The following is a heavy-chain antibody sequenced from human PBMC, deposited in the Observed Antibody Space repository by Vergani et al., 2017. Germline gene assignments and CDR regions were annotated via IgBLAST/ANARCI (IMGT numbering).Heavy chain of an antibody. CDR2: INSDGDST. Sequence: VQLVESGGGLVQPGGSLRLSCTASGFTFSNYWMQWVRQAPGKGLMWVSRINSDGDSTSYADSVKGRFTISRDNAKNTLYLQMDSLRAEDTAVYYCARDRSGSYYVHWGQGTLVTVSS. D-gene: IGHD1-26*01. J-gene: IGHJ4*02. V-gene: IGHV3-74*01. CDR3: ARDRSGSYYVH. CDR1: GFTFSNYW.